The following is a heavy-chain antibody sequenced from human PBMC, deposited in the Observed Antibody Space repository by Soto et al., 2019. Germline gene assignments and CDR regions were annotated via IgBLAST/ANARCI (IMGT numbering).Heavy chain of an antibody. CDR1: GGSISSGGYY. CDR2: IYYSGST. V-gene: IGHV4-31*03. Sequence: PSETLSLTCTVSGGSISSGGYYWSWIRQHPGKGLEWIGYIYYSGSTYYNPSLKSRVTISVDTSKNQFSLKLSSVTAADTAVYYCARGKSRVTTRHYYYMDVWGKGTTVTVSS. D-gene: IGHD4-17*01. J-gene: IGHJ6*03. CDR3: ARGKSRVTTRHYYYMDV.